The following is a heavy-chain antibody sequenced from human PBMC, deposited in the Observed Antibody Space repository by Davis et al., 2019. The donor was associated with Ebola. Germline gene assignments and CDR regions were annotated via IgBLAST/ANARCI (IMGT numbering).Heavy chain of an antibody. D-gene: IGHD3-3*01. J-gene: IGHJ6*03. CDR2: ISSSGSTI. V-gene: IGHV3-11*04. CDR1: GFTFSDYY. CDR3: AREVDRSIYPGYMDV. Sequence: PGGSLRLSCAASGFTFSDYYMSWIRQAPGKGLEWVSYISSSGSTIYYADSVKGRFTISRDNAKNSLYLQMNSLRAEDTAVYYCAREVDRSIYPGYMDVWGKGTTVTVSS.